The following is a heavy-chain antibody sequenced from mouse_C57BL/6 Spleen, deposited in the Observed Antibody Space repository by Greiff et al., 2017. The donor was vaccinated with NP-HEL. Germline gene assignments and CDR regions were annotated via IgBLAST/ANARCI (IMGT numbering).Heavy chain of an antibody. CDR2: IYPGSGST. J-gene: IGHJ1*03. CDR3: ARQRLLRPYWYFDV. Sequence: QVQLQQPGAELVKPGASVKMSCKASGYTFTSYWITWVKQRPGQGLEWIGDIYPGSGSTNYNEKFKSKATLTVDTSSSTAYMQLSSLTSEDSAVYYCARQRLLRPYWYFDVWGTGTTVTVSS. D-gene: IGHD2-4*01. V-gene: IGHV1-55*01. CDR1: GYTFTSYW.